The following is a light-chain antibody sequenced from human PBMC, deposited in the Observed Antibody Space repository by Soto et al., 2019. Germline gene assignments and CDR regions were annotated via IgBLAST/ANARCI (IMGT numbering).Light chain of an antibody. CDR2: DTS. J-gene: IGLJ3*02. CDR3: LLSDNGGRV. Sequence: QTVVTQEPSLTVSPGGTVTLTCDSSTGAVTSGHSPSWFQQKPGQAPRTVIYDTSNRESSTPARFSGSLLGGKAALTLSGAQPEDEADYYCLLSDNGGRVFGGGTKLTVL. CDR1: TGAVTSGHS. V-gene: IGLV7-46*01.